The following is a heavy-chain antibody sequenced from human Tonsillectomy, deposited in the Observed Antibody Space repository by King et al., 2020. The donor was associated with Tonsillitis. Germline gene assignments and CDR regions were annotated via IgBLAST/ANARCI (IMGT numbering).Heavy chain of an antibody. D-gene: IGHD3-22*01. CDR1: GGSISSSSYY. Sequence: QLQESGPGLVKPSETLSLTCTVSGGSISSSSYYWGWIRQPPGKGLEWIGSIYYSGSTYYNPSLKSRVTISVDTSKNQFSLKLSSVTAADTAVYYCARHGWYYYDSSGYYYDAFDIWGQGTMVTVSS. V-gene: IGHV4-39*01. CDR3: ARHGWYYYDSSGYYYDAFDI. J-gene: IGHJ3*02. CDR2: IYYSGST.